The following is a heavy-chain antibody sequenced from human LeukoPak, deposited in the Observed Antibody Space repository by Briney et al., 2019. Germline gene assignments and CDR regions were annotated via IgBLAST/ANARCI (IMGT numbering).Heavy chain of an antibody. CDR2: INDSGST. V-gene: IGHV4-34*01. D-gene: IGHD3-10*01. J-gene: IGHJ4*02. CDR3: AREGRYYYGSGSYFDY. CDR1: GGSGSGYY. Sequence: SQTLCLACADYGGSGSGYYWSWIRQPPGKGLEWIGEINDSGSTNYNPSLKSPVTISVDTSKNQFSLKLSSVTAADTAVYYCAREGRYYYGSGSYFDYWGQGTLVTVSS.